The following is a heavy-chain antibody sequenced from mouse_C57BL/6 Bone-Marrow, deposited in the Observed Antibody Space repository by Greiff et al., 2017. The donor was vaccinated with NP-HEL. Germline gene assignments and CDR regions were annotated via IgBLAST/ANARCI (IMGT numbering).Heavy chain of an antibody. Sequence: EVKLVESGGGLVQPGGSMKLSCVASGFTFSNYWMNWVRQSPEKGLEWVAQIRLKSDNYATHYAESVKGRFTISRDDSKSSVYLQINNLRAEDTGIYYCTADGSSYKGYWGQGTTLTVSS. CDR2: IRLKSDNYAT. CDR1: GFTFSNYW. V-gene: IGHV6-3*01. J-gene: IGHJ2*01. CDR3: TADGSSYKGY. D-gene: IGHD1-1*01.